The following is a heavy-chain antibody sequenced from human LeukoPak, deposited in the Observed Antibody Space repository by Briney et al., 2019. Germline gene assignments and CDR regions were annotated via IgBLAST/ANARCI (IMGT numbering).Heavy chain of an antibody. CDR3: ARGGGLDV. Sequence: PGRSLRLSCAASGFTFSSYGMHWVRQAPGKGLEWVAVIWYDGSNKYYADSVKGRFTISRDNSKNTVYLQMNSLRVEDTAVYFCARGGGLDVWGQGATVTVSS. V-gene: IGHV3-33*01. CDR2: IWYDGSNK. CDR1: GFTFSSYG. J-gene: IGHJ6*02. D-gene: IGHD3-16*01.